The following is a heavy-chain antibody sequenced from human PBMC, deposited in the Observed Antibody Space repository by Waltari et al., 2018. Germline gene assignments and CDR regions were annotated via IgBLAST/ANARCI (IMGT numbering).Heavy chain of an antibody. CDR2: FDPEDGET. V-gene: IGHV1-24*01. Sequence: QVQLVQSGAEVKKPGASVKVSCKVSGYTLTELSMHWVRQAPGKGLEWMGGFDPEDGETIYAQKFQGRVTMTEDTSTDTAYMELSSLRSEDTAVYYCATNRGLQQGSYVWGSYRIHYYFDYWGQGTLVTVSS. D-gene: IGHD3-16*02. CDR1: GYTLTELS. CDR3: ATNRGLQQGSYVWGSYRIHYYFDY. J-gene: IGHJ4*02.